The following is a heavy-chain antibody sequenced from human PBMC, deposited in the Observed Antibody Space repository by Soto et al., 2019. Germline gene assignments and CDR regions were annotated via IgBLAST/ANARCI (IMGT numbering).Heavy chain of an antibody. D-gene: IGHD3-3*01. CDR1: GFTFSSYA. Sequence: GGSLRLSCAASGFTFSSYAMSWVRQAPGKGLEWVSAISGSGGSTYYADSVKGRFTISRDNSKNTLYLQMNSLRAEDTVVYYCAKAESWSGPTQYYYYYMDVWGKGTTVTVSS. CDR2: ISGSGGST. J-gene: IGHJ6*03. CDR3: AKAESWSGPTQYYYYYMDV. V-gene: IGHV3-23*01.